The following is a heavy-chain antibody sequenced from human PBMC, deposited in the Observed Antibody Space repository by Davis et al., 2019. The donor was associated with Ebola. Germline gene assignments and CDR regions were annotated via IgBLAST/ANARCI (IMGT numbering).Heavy chain of an antibody. CDR3: TRQEEGGSGS. CDR2: IRSKANSYAT. J-gene: IGHJ5*02. D-gene: IGHD3-10*01. V-gene: IGHV3-73*01. CDR1: GFTFSSYA. Sequence: GESLKISCAASGFTFSSYAMHWVRQASGKGLEWVGRIRSKANSYATAYAASVKGRFTISRDDSKNTAYLQMNSLKTEDTAVYYCTRQEEGGSGSWGQGTLVTVSS.